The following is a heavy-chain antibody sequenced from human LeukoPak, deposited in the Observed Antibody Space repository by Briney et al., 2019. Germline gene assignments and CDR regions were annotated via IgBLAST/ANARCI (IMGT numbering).Heavy chain of an antibody. CDR1: GGSISSGGYS. V-gene: IGHV4-30-2*01. CDR3: ARGRVGGDYGLYFDL. D-gene: IGHD4-17*01. CDR2: IYHSGST. J-gene: IGHJ2*01. Sequence: PSQTLSLTCAVSGGSISSGGYSWSWIRQPPGKGLEWIGYIYHSGSTYYNPSLKSRVTISVDRSKNQFSLKLSSVTAADTAVYYCARGRVGGDYGLYFDLWGRGALVTVSS.